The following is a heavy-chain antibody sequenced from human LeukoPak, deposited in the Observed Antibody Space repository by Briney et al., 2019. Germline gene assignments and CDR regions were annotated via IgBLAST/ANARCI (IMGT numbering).Heavy chain of an antibody. Sequence: SETLSLTYSVSGGSISSSTYYWGWIRQPPGKGLEWIGNIYNSGSTYYNPSLKSRVTISVDTSKNQFSLKLSSVTAADTAVYYCARQAYSSNLGWFDPWGQGTLVTVSS. D-gene: IGHD6-13*01. CDR3: ARQAYSSNLGWFDP. CDR1: GGSISSSTYY. CDR2: IYNSGST. V-gene: IGHV4-39*01. J-gene: IGHJ5*02.